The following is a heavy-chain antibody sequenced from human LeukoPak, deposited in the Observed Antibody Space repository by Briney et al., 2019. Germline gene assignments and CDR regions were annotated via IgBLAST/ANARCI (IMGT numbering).Heavy chain of an antibody. J-gene: IGHJ5*02. CDR3: AKEKDPDYYDSSGSLGFDP. CDR1: GFTFSSYW. V-gene: IGHV3-7*01. Sequence: PGGSLRLSCAASGFTFSSYWMSWVRQAPGKGLEWVANIKQDRSEKYYVDSVKGRFTISRDNAKNSLYLQMNSLRAEDTAVYYCAKEKDPDYYDSSGSLGFDPWGQGTLVTVSS. D-gene: IGHD3-22*01. CDR2: IKQDRSEK.